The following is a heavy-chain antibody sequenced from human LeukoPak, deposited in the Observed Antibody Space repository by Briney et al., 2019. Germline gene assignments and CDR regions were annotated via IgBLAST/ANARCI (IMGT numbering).Heavy chain of an antibody. CDR2: ISGSGGST. Sequence: GGSLRLSCAASGFTFSSYAMSWVRQAPGKGLEWVSAISGSGGSTYYADSVKGRFTIPRDNSKNTLYLQMNSLRAEDTAVYYCAKADDYGDYPDYWGQGTLVTVSS. J-gene: IGHJ4*02. CDR3: AKADDYGDYPDY. D-gene: IGHD4-17*01. CDR1: GFTFSSYA. V-gene: IGHV3-23*01.